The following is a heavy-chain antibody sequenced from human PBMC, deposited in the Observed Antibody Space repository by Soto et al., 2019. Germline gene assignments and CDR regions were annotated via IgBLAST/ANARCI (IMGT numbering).Heavy chain of an antibody. V-gene: IGHV4-34*01. CDR1: GGSFSGYD. Sequence: PSETLSLTCAVYGGSFSGYDWSWIRQPPGKGLEWIGEINHSGSTNYNPSLKSRVTISVDTSKNQFSLKLSSVTAADTALYYCARDPFIDDFWSGFLGYWGQGTLVTVSS. J-gene: IGHJ4*02. CDR2: INHSGST. D-gene: IGHD3-3*01. CDR3: ARDPFIDDFWSGFLGY.